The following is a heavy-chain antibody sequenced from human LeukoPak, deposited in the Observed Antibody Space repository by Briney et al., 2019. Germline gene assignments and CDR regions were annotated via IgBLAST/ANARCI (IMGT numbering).Heavy chain of an antibody. J-gene: IGHJ4*02. CDR3: ARQTGSGLFILP. CDR2: ISSSGST. D-gene: IGHD3/OR15-3a*01. CDR1: GGSISSNSYY. Sequence: SETLSLTCTVSGGSISSNSYYWSWIRQPAGKGLEWIGRISSSGSTNHNPSLKSRVTISVDTSKSQFSLKLSSVTAADTAVYYCARQTGSGLFILPGGQGTLVTVSS. V-gene: IGHV4-61*02.